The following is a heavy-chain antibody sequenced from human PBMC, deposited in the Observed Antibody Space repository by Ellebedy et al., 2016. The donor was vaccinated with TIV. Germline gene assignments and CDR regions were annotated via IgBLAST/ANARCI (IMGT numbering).Heavy chain of an antibody. CDR2: IKSKTDGGTT. D-gene: IGHD4-23*01. V-gene: IGHV3-15*01. J-gene: IGHJ5*02. CDR1: GFTFSNAW. CDR3: TTDLFHGGFPTGGFDP. Sequence: GESLKISCAASGFTFSNAWMSWVRQAPGKGLEWVGRIKSKTDGGTTDYAAPVKGRFTISRDDSKNTLYLQMNSLKTEDTAVYYCTTDLFHGGFPTGGFDPWGQGTLVTVSS.